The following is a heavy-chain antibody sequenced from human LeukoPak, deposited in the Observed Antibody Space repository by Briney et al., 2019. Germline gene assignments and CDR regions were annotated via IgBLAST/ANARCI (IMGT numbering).Heavy chain of an antibody. Sequence: GGSLRLSCAASGFTFSSYWMHWVRQAPGKGLVWVSRINTDLSSTSYADSVKGRFTISRDNAKNTVYLQMNSLRVEDTAVYYCARVGYCSSGICYGMDVWGPGTTVSVSS. CDR1: GFTFSSYW. J-gene: IGHJ6*02. CDR2: INTDLSST. V-gene: IGHV3-74*01. D-gene: IGHD2-2*01. CDR3: ARVGYCSSGICYGMDV.